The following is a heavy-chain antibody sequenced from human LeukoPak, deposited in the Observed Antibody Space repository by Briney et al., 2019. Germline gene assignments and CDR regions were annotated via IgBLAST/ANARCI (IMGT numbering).Heavy chain of an antibody. J-gene: IGHJ4*02. CDR1: GFTFSSYS. D-gene: IGHD6-13*01. CDR3: TRDRSTYSSSWYLDY. CDR2: ISSSSNYI. Sequence: PGGSLRLSCAASGFTFSSYSMNWVRQAPGKGLEWVSSISSSSNYIYYADSVKGRFTISRDNAKNSPYLQMNSLRVEDTAVYYCTRDRSTYSSSWYLDYWGQGTLVTVSS. V-gene: IGHV3-21*01.